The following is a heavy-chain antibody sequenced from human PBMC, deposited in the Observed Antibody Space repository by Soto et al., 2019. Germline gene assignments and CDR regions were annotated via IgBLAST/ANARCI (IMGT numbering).Heavy chain of an antibody. CDR3: ARAGRTDYYDSSPPFDY. CDR1: GFTFSSYG. Sequence: PGGSLRLSCAASGFTFSSYGTHWVRQAPGKGLEWVAVIWYDGSNKYYADSVKGRFTISRDNSKNTLYLQMNSLRAEDTAVYYCARAGRTDYYDSSPPFDYWGQGTLVTVSS. V-gene: IGHV3-33*01. D-gene: IGHD3-22*01. J-gene: IGHJ4*02. CDR2: IWYDGSNK.